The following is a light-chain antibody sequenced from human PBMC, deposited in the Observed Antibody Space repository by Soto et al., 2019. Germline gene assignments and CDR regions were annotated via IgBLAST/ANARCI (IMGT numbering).Light chain of an antibody. CDR1: SSDIGAYDY. CDR2: EVN. Sequence: QSALTQPASLSGSPGQSITISCTGTSSDIGAYDYVSWFQQHPGKAPKLMISEVNNRPSGVSNRFSGSKSGNTAYLTISGLPVEDEAEYVRLPVTPTSTHVLGPETKVT. CDR3: LPVTPTSTHV. V-gene: IGLV2-14*01. J-gene: IGLJ1*01.